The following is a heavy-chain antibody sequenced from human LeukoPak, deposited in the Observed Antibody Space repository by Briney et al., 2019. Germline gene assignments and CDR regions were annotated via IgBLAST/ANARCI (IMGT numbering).Heavy chain of an antibody. D-gene: IGHD3-22*01. J-gene: IGHJ4*02. CDR2: NSGSGGST. V-gene: IGHV3-23*01. CDR3: AKATIIVVVMAFEY. CDR1: GVTFSSYA. Sequence: GGSLRLSCAASGVTFSSYAMSWVRQAPGKGLEWVSANSGSGGSTYYADSVKGRFTISRDNSKNTLYLQTNSLRAEDTAVYYCAKATIIVVVMAFEYWGQGTLVTVSS.